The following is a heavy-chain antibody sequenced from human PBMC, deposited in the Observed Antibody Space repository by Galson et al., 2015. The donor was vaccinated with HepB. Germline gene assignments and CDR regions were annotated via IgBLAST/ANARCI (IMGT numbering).Heavy chain of an antibody. CDR2: INRSGNT. J-gene: IGHJ6*02. V-gene: IGHV4-34*01. Sequence: SETLSLTCAVYGGSFSGHYWSWIRQPPGKGLEWIGEINRSGNTKYKPSLKSRVAMSVDTSKSQFSLKLRSVTAADTAVYYCARGPGYYDSSGSYGMDVWGQGTTVIVSS. CDR3: ARGPGYYDSSGSYGMDV. CDR1: GGSFSGHY. D-gene: IGHD3-22*01.